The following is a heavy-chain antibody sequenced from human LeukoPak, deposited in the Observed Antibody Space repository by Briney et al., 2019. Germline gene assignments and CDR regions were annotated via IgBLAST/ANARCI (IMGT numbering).Heavy chain of an antibody. D-gene: IGHD6-6*01. CDR2: ISGSGGST. Sequence: GGSLRLSCAASGFTFSSYAMSWVRQAPGKGLEWVSGISGSGGSTYYADSVKGRFTISRDNSKNTLYLQMNSLRAEDTAVYYCAKDPRGSSPSVRYYYYYMDVWGKGTTVTVSS. V-gene: IGHV3-23*01. CDR3: AKDPRGSSPSVRYYYYYMDV. CDR1: GFTFSSYA. J-gene: IGHJ6*03.